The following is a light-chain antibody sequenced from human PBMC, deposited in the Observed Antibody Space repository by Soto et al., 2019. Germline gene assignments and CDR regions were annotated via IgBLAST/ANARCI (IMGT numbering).Light chain of an antibody. J-gene: IGKJ5*01. CDR1: KGIGNY. CDR2: AAS. Sequence: DIQMTQSPSSVSASVGDRVTFSVRATKGIGNYLAWFQQKPGKPPKSLIYAASSLYSGVPSRFSASGFGTNFTLTISSLQPEDFATYYCQQYSTYPFTFGQGTRLEIK. CDR3: QQYSTYPFT. V-gene: IGKV1-16*01.